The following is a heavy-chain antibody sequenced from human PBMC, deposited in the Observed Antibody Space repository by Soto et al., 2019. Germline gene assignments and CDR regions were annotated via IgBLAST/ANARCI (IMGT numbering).Heavy chain of an antibody. J-gene: IGHJ4*02. D-gene: IGHD3-22*01. CDR2: ISGSGGST. CDR3: AKDYYDSSGYYYAGWYYFDY. Sequence: PGGSLRLSCAASGFTFSSYAMSWVRQAPGKGLEWVSAISGSGGSTYYADSVKGRFTISRDNSKNTLYLQMNSLRAEDTAVYYCAKDYYDSSGYYYAGWYYFDYWGQGT. V-gene: IGHV3-23*01. CDR1: GFTFSSYA.